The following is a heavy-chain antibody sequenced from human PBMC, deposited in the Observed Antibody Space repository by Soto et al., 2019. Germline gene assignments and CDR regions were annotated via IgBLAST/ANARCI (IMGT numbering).Heavy chain of an antibody. CDR1: GGSFSGYY. Sequence: SETLSLTCAVYGGSFSGYYWSWIRQPPGKGLEWIGEINHSGSTNYNPSLKSRVTISVDTSKNQFSLKLSSVTAADTAVYYCARGREGDDAFDIWGQGTMVTVSS. V-gene: IGHV4-34*01. D-gene: IGHD3-16*01. J-gene: IGHJ3*02. CDR2: INHSGST. CDR3: ARGREGDDAFDI.